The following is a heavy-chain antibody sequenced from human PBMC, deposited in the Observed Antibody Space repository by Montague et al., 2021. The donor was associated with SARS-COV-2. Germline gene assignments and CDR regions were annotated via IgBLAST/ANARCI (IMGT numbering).Heavy chain of an antibody. Sequence: SETLSLTCTVSGDSIGSSSYYWGWIRQPPGKGLEWIGSICHDGNTYYNPSLKTRVSLSIDERKNQFSLEFYSVTVADTAVYSCARGPKMGGSGYYYNWGQGILVTVSS. J-gene: IGHJ1*01. D-gene: IGHD3-22*01. CDR3: ARGPKMGGSGYYYN. CDR1: GDSIGSSSYY. V-gene: IGHV4-39*01. CDR2: ICHDGNT.